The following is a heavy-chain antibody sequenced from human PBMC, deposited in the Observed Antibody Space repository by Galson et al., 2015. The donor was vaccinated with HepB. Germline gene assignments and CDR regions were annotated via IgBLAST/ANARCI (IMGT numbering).Heavy chain of an antibody. V-gene: IGHV2-5*02. Sequence: PALVKPTQTLTLTCTFSGFSLSTSAVGVGWIRQPPGKGLEWLALIYGDGDKRYSPSLKSRLSITKDTSKNQVVLTVTNMDPVDTGTYYCAHGLTSTSWYSVPSWGQGTLVTVSS. J-gene: IGHJ5*02. CDR1: GFSLSTSAVG. CDR3: AHGLTSTSWYSVPS. CDR2: IYGDGDK. D-gene: IGHD6-13*01.